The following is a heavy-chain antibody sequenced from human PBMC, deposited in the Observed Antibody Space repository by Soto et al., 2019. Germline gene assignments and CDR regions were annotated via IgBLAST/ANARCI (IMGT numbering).Heavy chain of an antibody. CDR3: AKGDNLGPKTGYAFDP. J-gene: IGHJ5*02. CDR2: TYFRSKWYN. D-gene: IGHD5-12*01. Sequence: QTLSLPCDISGYSVGSNTASWNLIRQSPSRGLEWLGRTYFRSKWYNDYAVSVKSRIIINPDTSNNQFSLQLNSVTPEDTAVYFCAKGDNLGPKTGYAFDPWGQGIMVTVSS. CDR1: GYSVGSNTAS. V-gene: IGHV6-1*01.